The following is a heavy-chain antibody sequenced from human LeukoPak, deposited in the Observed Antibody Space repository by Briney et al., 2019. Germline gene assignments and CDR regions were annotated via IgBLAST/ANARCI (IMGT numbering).Heavy chain of an antibody. CDR3: ATSRNVGEHAFDI. D-gene: IGHD3-10*02. J-gene: IGHJ3*02. Sequence: GGSLRLSCAASGFTFSDYYMSWIRQAPGKGLEWVSVISSSSAFIYYADSVKGRFTISRDNAKNSLYLQMNSLRAEDTAVYYCATSRNVGEHAFDIWGQGTMVTVSS. CDR2: ISSSSAFI. CDR1: GFTFSDYY. V-gene: IGHV3-11*06.